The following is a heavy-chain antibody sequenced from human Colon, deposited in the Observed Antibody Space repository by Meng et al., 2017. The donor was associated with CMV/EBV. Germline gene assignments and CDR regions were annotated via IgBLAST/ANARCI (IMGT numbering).Heavy chain of an antibody. D-gene: IGHD4-17*01. Sequence: GGSLRLSCAASGFTFSSYSMNWVRQAPGKGLEWVSSISSSSYIYYADSVKGRFTISRDNAKNSLYLQMNSLRAEDTAVYYCASSGGDYGLDYYYGMDVWGQGTTVTVSS. CDR1: GFTFSSYS. CDR2: ISSSSYI. J-gene: IGHJ6*02. V-gene: IGHV3-21*01. CDR3: ASSGGDYGLDYYYGMDV.